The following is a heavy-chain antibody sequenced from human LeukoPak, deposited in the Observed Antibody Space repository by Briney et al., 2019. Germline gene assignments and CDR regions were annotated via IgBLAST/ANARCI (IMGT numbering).Heavy chain of an antibody. CDR1: GITFSGYA. D-gene: IGHD2-2*01. CDR3: ARGGSGTSVLYY. V-gene: IGHV3-23*01. Sequence: GGSLRLSCAASGITFSGYAMTWVRQAPGKGLEWVSFISDSETHYVDSVKGRFTVSRDNSKNTLYLEMNSLRVEDTAVYYCARGGSGTSVLYYWGQGTLVTVSS. CDR2: ISDSET. J-gene: IGHJ4*02.